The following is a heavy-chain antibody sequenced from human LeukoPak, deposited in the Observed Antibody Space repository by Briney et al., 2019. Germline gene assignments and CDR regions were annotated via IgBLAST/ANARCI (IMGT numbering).Heavy chain of an antibody. V-gene: IGHV4-34*01. J-gene: IGHJ6*03. CDR3: ARAIFVGDSMDV. CDR2: INHSGST. D-gene: IGHD2-21*01. Sequence: SETLSLTCAVYGGSFSGYYWSWIRQPPGKGLEWIGEINHSGSTNYNPSLKSRVTISVDTSKNQFSLKLSSVTAADTAVYYCARAIFVGDSMDVWGKGTTVTISS. CDR1: GGSFSGYY.